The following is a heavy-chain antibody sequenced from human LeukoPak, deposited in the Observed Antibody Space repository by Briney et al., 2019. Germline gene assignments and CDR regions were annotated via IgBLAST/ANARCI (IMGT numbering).Heavy chain of an antibody. CDR1: GDTFTDHY. V-gene: IGHV1-2*02. J-gene: IGHJ4*02. CDR2: ITPSGRGA. Sequence: ASAKVSCKASGDTFTDHYVQWVRQAPGQGLEWMGWITPSGRGANSAQKFQGRLTLSRDTSISTVYMELTRLTSDDTAIYYCARQDEAGYYFDYWGQGTLVTVSS. CDR3: ARQDEAGYYFDY.